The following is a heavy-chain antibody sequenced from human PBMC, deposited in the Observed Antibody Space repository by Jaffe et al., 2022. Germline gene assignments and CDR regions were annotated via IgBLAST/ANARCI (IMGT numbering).Heavy chain of an antibody. CDR3: ARDSRHGSGSGSLDP. D-gene: IGHD3-10*01. V-gene: IGHV1-69*08. CDR2: IIPILGIA. J-gene: IGHJ5*02. Sequence: QVQLVQSGAEVKKPGSSVKVSCKASGGTFSSYTISWVRQAPGQGLEWMGRIIPILGIANYAQKFQGRVTITADKSTSTAYMELSSLRSEDTAVYYCARDSRHGSGSGSLDPWGQGTLVTVSS. CDR1: GGTFSSYT.